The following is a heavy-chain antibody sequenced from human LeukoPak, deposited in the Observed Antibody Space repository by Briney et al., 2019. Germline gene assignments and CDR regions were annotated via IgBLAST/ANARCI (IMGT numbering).Heavy chain of an antibody. CDR3: ARGTTALMDV. CDR2: ISSGTSFI. Sequence: GGSLRLSCATSGFPFSSYSMNWVRQAPGKGLEWVSSISSGTSFIYYADSVKGRFTISRDNAKNSLYLQMNSLRAEDTAVYYCARGTTALMDVWGKGTTVTISS. J-gene: IGHJ6*03. D-gene: IGHD2-21*02. CDR1: GFPFSSYS. V-gene: IGHV3-21*01.